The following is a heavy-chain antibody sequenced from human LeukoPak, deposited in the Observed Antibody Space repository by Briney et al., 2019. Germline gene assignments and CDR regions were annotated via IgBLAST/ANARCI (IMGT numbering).Heavy chain of an antibody. CDR1: GYSFTSYW. J-gene: IGHJ4*02. V-gene: IGHV5-51*01. D-gene: IGHD3-22*01. CDR3: ATRLSGYYVYYFDY. Sequence: GESLKISCKGSGYSFTSYWNGWVRQMPGKGLERMGIIYPGDSDTRYNPSFQGQFTISADKSISIAYLQWSSLKASDTAMYYCATRLSGYYVYYFDYWGQGTLVTVSS. CDR2: IYPGDSDT.